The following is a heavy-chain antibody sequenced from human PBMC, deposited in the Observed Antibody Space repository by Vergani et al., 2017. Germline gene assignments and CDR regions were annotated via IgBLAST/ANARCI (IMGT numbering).Heavy chain of an antibody. CDR3: ARNSTVEWLVKLGWIDP. V-gene: IGHV4-39*01. CDR2: IYYSGST. D-gene: IGHD6-19*01. Sequence: QLQLQESGPGLVKPSATLSLTCSVSGASIRSSNYYWGWIRQPPGKGLEWIESIYYSGSTYYNPSLQSRVTISVDTSKNQFSLKLSSVTAADTAVYFCARNSTVEWLVKLGWIDPWGQGILVTVSS. J-gene: IGHJ5*02. CDR1: GASIRSSNYY.